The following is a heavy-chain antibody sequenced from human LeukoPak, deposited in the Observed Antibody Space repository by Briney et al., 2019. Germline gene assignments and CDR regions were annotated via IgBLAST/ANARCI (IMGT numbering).Heavy chain of an antibody. J-gene: IGHJ4*02. V-gene: IGHV1-46*01. D-gene: IGHD3-10*01. Sequence: ASVKVSCKASGYTFTSYYMHWVRQAPGQGLEWMGIINPSGGSTSYAQKFQGRVTMTRDMSTSTVYMELSSLRSEDTAVYYCARQAYGPASFDYWGQGTLVTVSS. CDR3: ARQAYGPASFDY. CDR1: GYTFTSYY. CDR2: INPSGGST.